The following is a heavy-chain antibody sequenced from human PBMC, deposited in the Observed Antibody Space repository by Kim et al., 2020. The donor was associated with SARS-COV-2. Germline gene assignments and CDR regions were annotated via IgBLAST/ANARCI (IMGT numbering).Heavy chain of an antibody. D-gene: IGHD3-22*01. V-gene: IGHV4-34*01. Sequence: KSRVTISGDTSKNQFSLKLSSVTAADTAVYYGARSRGYYDSSGYYWGFDYWGQGTLVTVSS. CDR3: ARSRGYYDSSGYYWGFDY. J-gene: IGHJ4*02.